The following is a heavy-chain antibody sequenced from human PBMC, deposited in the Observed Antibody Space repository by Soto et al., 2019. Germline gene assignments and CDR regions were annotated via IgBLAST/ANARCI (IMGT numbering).Heavy chain of an antibody. J-gene: IGHJ6*02. CDR1: GGSISSGDYY. D-gene: IGHD6-6*01. Sequence: QVQLQESGPGLVKPSQTLSLTCTVSGGSISSGDYYWSWIRQPPGKGLEWIGYIYYSGSTYYNPYLKSRVTISVDTSKNQFSLKLSSVTAADTAVYYCARDYLVYSSSAGDYYYYGMDVWGQGTTVTVSS. V-gene: IGHV4-30-4*01. CDR2: IYYSGST. CDR3: ARDYLVYSSSAGDYYYYGMDV.